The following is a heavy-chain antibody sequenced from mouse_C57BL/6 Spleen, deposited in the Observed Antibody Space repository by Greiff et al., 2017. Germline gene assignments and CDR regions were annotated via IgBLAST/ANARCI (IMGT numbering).Heavy chain of an antibody. Sequence: EVMLVESGEGLVKPGGSLKLSCAASGITFSSYAMSWVRQTPEKRLEWVAYLSSGGDYIYYADTVEGRFTISRDNARNTLYLQMCSLKSEDTAMYYCTRDGGSTMVTGFAYWGQGTLVTVSA. CDR2: LSSGGDYI. CDR1: GITFSSYA. CDR3: TRDGGSTMVTGFAY. D-gene: IGHD2-2*01. J-gene: IGHJ3*01. V-gene: IGHV5-9-1*02.